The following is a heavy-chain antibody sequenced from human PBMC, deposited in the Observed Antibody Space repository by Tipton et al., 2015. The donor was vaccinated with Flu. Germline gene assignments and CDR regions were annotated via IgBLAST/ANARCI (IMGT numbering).Heavy chain of an antibody. D-gene: IGHD3-22*01. CDR3: ARADNSGYYGWPYYFDY. V-gene: IGHV4-4*02. CDR1: GGSISSGNW. CDR2: IYHSGTP. J-gene: IGHJ4*02. Sequence: TLSLTCAVSGGSISSGNWWGWVRQPPEKGLEWIGEIYHSGTPNYNPSLKTRVTIPLDKSKNRFSLRLSSVTAADTAVYYCARADNSGYYGWPYYFDYWGQGTLVTVSS.